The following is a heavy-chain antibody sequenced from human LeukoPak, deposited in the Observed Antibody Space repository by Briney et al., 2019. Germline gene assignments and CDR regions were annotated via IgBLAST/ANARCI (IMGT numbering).Heavy chain of an antibody. V-gene: IGHV5-51*01. CDR1: GYSFTSYW. D-gene: IGHD2-2*01. CDR2: IYPGDSDT. Sequence: PGESLKISCKGSGYSFTSYWIGWVRQMPGKGLEWMGIIYPGDSDTRYSPSFQGQVTISANKSISTAYLQWSSLKASDTAMYYCARHIGVVVPAAELDYWGQGTLVTVSS. CDR3: ARHIGVVVPAAELDY. J-gene: IGHJ4*02.